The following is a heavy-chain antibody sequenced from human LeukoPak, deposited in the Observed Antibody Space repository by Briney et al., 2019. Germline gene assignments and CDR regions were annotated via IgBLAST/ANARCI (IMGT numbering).Heavy chain of an antibody. Sequence: QAGGSLRLSCAASGFTFSSYSMNWVRQAPGKGVEWVANIKQDGSERYSVDSVKGRFTTFKDNAKNSLYLQMNTLRAEDTAVYFCSTATYSSGYHYFESWGQGTLVTVSS. V-gene: IGHV3-7*01. CDR2: IKQDGSER. CDR1: GFTFSSYS. CDR3: STATYSSGYHYFES. J-gene: IGHJ4*02. D-gene: IGHD5-18*01.